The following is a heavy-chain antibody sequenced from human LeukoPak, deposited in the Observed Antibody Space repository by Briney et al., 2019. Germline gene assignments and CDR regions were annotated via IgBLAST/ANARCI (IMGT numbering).Heavy chain of an antibody. Sequence: SETLSLTCTVSGGSISSGSYYWSWIRQPAGKGLEWIGRIYTSGSTNYNPSLKSRVTISVDTSKNQFSLKLSSVTAADTAVYYCAMILVGAPDAFDIWGQGTMVTVSS. CDR2: IYTSGST. D-gene: IGHD1-26*01. CDR3: AMILVGAPDAFDI. V-gene: IGHV4-61*02. J-gene: IGHJ3*02. CDR1: GGSISSGSYY.